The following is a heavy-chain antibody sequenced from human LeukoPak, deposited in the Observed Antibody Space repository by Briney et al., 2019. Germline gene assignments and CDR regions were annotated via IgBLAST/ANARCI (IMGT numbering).Heavy chain of an antibody. CDR3: GRVISGAIDY. CDR1: GFTFGGYS. Sequence: PGGSLRLSCAASGFTFGGYSMSWVRQAPGKGLEWVANIKHDGSERFYVDSVKGRFTISKDNAESSMYLQMNSLSAEDTAVYYCGRVISGAIDYWGQGTLVTVSS. J-gene: IGHJ4*02. D-gene: IGHD2-15*01. V-gene: IGHV3-7*01. CDR2: IKHDGSER.